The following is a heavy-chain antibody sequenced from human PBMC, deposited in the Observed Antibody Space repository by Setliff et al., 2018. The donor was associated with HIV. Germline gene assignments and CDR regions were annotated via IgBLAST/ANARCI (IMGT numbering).Heavy chain of an antibody. CDR1: GGTFSSCA. CDR3: ARERRYCSGGSCSKFFDY. J-gene: IGHJ4*02. CDR2: IIPIFGTA. V-gene: IGHV1-69*05. Sequence: ASVKVSCKTSGGTFSSCAISWVRQAPGQGLEWMGGIIPIFGTANYAQKFQGRVTITTDESTSTAYMELSSLRSEGTAVYYCARERRYCSGGSCSKFFDYWGQGMLVTVSS. D-gene: IGHD2-15*01.